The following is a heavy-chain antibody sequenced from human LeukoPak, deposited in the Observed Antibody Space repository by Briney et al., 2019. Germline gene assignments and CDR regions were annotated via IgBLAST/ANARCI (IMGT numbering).Heavy chain of an antibody. V-gene: IGHV3-23*01. CDR2: ISDTYSAT. Sequence: GGSLRLSCAASGFTFTNYAMTWVRQAPGKGLEWVSSISDTYSATYYTDSVEGRFTISRDNSKNTVYLQLNNLRAEDTAVYFCVRHDSFIPFWGQGTLVTVSS. D-gene: IGHD5-18*01. J-gene: IGHJ4*02. CDR3: VRHDSFIPF. CDR1: GFTFTNYA.